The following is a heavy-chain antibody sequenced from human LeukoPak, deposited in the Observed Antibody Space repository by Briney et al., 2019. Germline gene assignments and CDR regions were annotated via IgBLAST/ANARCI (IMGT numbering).Heavy chain of an antibody. D-gene: IGHD3-3*01. J-gene: IGHJ4*02. CDR2: IYSGGRT. CDR1: GFIGNNKY. Sequence: PGGSLRLSCAASGFIGNNKYMNWVRQAPGKGLKWISVIYSGGRTYYADSVEVRCTIFRDNSKNTLFLKMNTLRADDTAVYYCAREADFWRGQFDYWGQGTLVTVS. V-gene: IGHV3-53*05. CDR3: AREADFWRGQFDY.